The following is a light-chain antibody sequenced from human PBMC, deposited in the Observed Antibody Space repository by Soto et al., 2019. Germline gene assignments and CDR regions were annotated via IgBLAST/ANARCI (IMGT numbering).Light chain of an antibody. CDR1: SSHVGSYNF. J-gene: IGLJ2*01. CDR3: CSSSYNAV. CDR2: EGT. Sequence: QSALTQPASVSGSPGQSITISCSRTSSHVGSYNFVSWYQQHPGKAPKLLIHEGTKRPSGVSNRFSGYQSDNTASLTISGLQAEDEADYYCCSSSYNAVFGGGTKLTVL. V-gene: IGLV2-23*01.